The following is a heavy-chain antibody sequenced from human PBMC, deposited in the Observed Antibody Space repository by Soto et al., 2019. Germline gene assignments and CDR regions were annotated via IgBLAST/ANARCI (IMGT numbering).Heavy chain of an antibody. J-gene: IGHJ4*02. Sequence: PGGSLRLSCAASGFTFSSYGMHWVRQAPGKGLEWVAVISYDGSNKYYADSVKGRFTISRDNSKNTLYLQMNSLRAEDTAVYYCAKERGAPQSSWSLLDYWGQGTLVTVSS. D-gene: IGHD6-13*01. CDR3: AKERGAPQSSWSLLDY. CDR1: GFTFSSYG. V-gene: IGHV3-30*18. CDR2: ISYDGSNK.